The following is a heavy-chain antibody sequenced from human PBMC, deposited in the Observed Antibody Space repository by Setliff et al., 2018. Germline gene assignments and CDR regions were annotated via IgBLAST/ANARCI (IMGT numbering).Heavy chain of an antibody. D-gene: IGHD5-18*01. V-gene: IGHV3-23*01. CDR2: ISSSGGST. CDR1: GFTFSSNA. CDR3: AKLVWLTTWYYMDV. J-gene: IGHJ6*03. Sequence: GGSLRLSCAASGFTFSSNAMTWVRQAPGKGLEWVSAISSSGGSTFYADSVKGRFTISRDNSKNTLYLQMNSLRAEDTAVYYCAKLVWLTTWYYMDVWGKGTTVTVSS.